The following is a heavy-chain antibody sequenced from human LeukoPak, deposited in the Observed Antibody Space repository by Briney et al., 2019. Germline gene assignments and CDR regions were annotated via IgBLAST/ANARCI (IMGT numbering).Heavy chain of an antibody. Sequence: SETLSLTCTVSGGSISSGGYYWSWLRQHPGKGLEWIGYIYYSGSTYYNPSLKSRVTISVDTSKNQFSLKLSSVTAADTAVYYCARYPPEDFWSGYYTGETNWFDPWGQGTLVTVSS. CDR1: GGSISSGGYY. J-gene: IGHJ5*02. CDR2: IYYSGST. V-gene: IGHV4-31*03. D-gene: IGHD3-3*01. CDR3: ARYPPEDFWSGYYTGETNWFDP.